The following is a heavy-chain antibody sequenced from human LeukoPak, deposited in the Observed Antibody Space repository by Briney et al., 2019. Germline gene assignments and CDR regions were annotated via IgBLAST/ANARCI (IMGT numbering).Heavy chain of an antibody. D-gene: IGHD6-19*01. V-gene: IGHV3-23*01. CDR3: TKELHVRVAVADYCYFYMDV. Sequence: GGSLRLSCAASGFAFIRFAMGWVRQSPGKGLEWLSTINGGGNTTFYADSVKGRFTISRDNSKNTLYLHMDSLRPDDTAIYYCTKELHVRVAVADYCYFYMDVWGRGTAVTVSS. J-gene: IGHJ6*03. CDR2: INGGGNTT. CDR1: GFAFIRFA.